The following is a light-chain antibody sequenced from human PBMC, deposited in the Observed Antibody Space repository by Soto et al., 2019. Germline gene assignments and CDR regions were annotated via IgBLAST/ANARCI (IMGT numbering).Light chain of an antibody. J-gene: IGLJ1*01. CDR2: EVS. CDR1: SSDVGGYNY. Sequence: QSALTQPASVSGSPGQSITISCTGTSSDVGGYNYDSCYQQHPGKAPKLMIYEVSNRPSGVSNRFSASKSANTSSPNISGFQDESEADYAFSTYTTGTTLVFGTGTKATVL. V-gene: IGLV2-14*01. CDR3: STYTTGTTLV.